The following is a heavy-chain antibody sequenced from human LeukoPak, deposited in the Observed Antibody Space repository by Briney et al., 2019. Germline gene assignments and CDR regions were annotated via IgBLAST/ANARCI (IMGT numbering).Heavy chain of an antibody. V-gene: IGHV3-23*01. Sequence: GGSLRLSCAASGFTFSSYAMSWVRQAPGKGLEWVSAISGGGGSTYYADSVKGRFTISRDNSKSTLYLQMNSLRAEDTAVYYCAKDPRLVARFDYWGQGTLVTVSS. J-gene: IGHJ4*02. CDR1: GFTFSSYA. CDR2: ISGGGGST. D-gene: IGHD5-12*01. CDR3: AKDPRLVARFDY.